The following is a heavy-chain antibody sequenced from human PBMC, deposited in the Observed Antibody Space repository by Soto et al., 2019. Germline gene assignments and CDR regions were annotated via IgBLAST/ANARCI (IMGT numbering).Heavy chain of an antibody. V-gene: IGHV1-24*01. J-gene: IGHJ3*02. Sequence: QVQLVQSGAEVKKPGASVKVSCKVSGYTLTELSMHWVRQAPGKGLEWMGGFDPEDGETIYAQKFQGRVTMTEDTSTDTAYXXXXXXXXXXXXXXXXXXXXXXXXXXPNVAFDIWGQGTMVTVSS. CDR1: GYTLTELS. CDR2: FDPEDGET. CDR3: XXXXXXXXXXPNVAFDI.